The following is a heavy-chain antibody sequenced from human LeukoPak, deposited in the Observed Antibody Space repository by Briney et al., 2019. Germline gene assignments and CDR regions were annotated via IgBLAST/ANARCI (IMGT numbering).Heavy chain of an antibody. D-gene: IGHD5-18*01. J-gene: IGHJ4*02. Sequence: HGESLKISCKGSGYSFTSYWIGWVRQMPGKGLEWMGIIYPGDSDTRYSPSFQGQVTISADKSISTAYLQWSSLKASDTAMYYCARALVDIAMVTGFDYWGQGTLVTVSS. CDR2: IYPGDSDT. CDR3: ARALVDIAMVTGFDY. CDR1: GYSFTSYW. V-gene: IGHV5-51*01.